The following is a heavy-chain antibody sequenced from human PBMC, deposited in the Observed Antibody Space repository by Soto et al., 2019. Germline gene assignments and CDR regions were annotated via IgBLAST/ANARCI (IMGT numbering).Heavy chain of an antibody. CDR1: GGTFSSYA. D-gene: IGHD2-15*01. CDR3: ARDGGFGVVVVAATAYFDY. CDR2: IIPIFGTA. J-gene: IGHJ4*02. Sequence: SVKVSCKASGGTFSSYAISWVRQAPGQGLEWMGGIIPIFGTANYAQKFQGRVTITADESTSTAYVELSSLRSEDTAVYYCARDGGFGVVVVAATAYFDYWGQGTLVTVSS. V-gene: IGHV1-69*13.